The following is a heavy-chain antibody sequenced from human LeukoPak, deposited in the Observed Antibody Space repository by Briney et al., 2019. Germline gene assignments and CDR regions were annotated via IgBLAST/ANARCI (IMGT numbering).Heavy chain of an antibody. CDR2: ISDSGGST. CDR1: GFTFSSYA. V-gene: IGHV3-23*01. D-gene: IGHD4-17*01. J-gene: IGHJ5*01. Sequence: GSLRLSCAASGFTFSSYAMSWVRQAPGKGLEWVSVISDSGGSTYYADSVKGRFTISRDNSKDTLYLQVNSLRAEDTAVYYCAKDGTVTTRGSWFDSWGQGTLVTVSS. CDR3: AKDGTVTTRGSWFDS.